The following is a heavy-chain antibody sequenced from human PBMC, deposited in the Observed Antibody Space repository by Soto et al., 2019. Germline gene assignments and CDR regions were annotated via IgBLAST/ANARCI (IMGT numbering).Heavy chain of an antibody. CDR3: AVDWNSPQAFYGMDV. V-gene: IGHV1-69*06. CDR2: IIPIFGTA. CDR1: GGTFSSYA. D-gene: IGHD1-7*01. J-gene: IGHJ6*02. Sequence: SVEVSCKASGGTFSSYAISWVRQAPGQGLEWMGGIIPIFGTANYAQKFQGRVKITEDKSTSTAYMELGRLRSEDTAGYYCAVDWNSPQAFYGMDVWGQGTTVTVSS.